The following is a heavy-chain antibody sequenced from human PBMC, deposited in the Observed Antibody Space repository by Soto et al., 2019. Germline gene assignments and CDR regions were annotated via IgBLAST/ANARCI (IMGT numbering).Heavy chain of an antibody. Sequence: FKASETLSLTCAVYGGSFSGYYWSWIRQPPGKGLEWIGEINHSGSTNYNPSLKSRVTISVDTSKNQFSLKLSSVTAADTAVYYCASYCSGGSCYSGFDYWGQGTLVTVSS. CDR1: GGSFSGYY. CDR2: INHSGST. D-gene: IGHD2-15*01. V-gene: IGHV4-34*01. CDR3: ASYCSGGSCYSGFDY. J-gene: IGHJ4*02.